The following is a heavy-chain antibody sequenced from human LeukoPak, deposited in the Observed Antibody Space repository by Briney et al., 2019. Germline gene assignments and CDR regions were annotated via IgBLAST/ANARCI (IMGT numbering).Heavy chain of an antibody. V-gene: IGHV4-4*09. Sequence: PSETLSLTCTVSGGSISSYYWSWIRQPPGKGLEWIGYIYTSGSTNYNLSLKSRVTISVDTSKNQFSLKLSSVTAADTAVYYCARNYYDSSGYYQRWFDPWGQGTLVTVSS. J-gene: IGHJ5*02. CDR1: GGSISSYY. D-gene: IGHD3-22*01. CDR3: ARNYYDSSGYYQRWFDP. CDR2: IYTSGST.